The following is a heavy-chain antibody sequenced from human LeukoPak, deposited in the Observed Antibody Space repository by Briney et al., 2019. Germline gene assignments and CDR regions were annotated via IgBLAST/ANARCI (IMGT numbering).Heavy chain of an antibody. CDR3: ARHPEYCTNGVCYIEGY. V-gene: IGHV1-2*06. J-gene: IGHJ4*02. Sequence: ASVKVSCKASGYTFTGYYMHWVRQAPGQGLEWMGRINPNSGGTNYAQKFQGRVTMTRDTSISTAYMELSRLRSDDTAVYYCARHPEYCTNGVCYIEGYWGQGNLVTVSS. D-gene: IGHD2-8*01. CDR1: GYTFTGYY. CDR2: INPNSGGT.